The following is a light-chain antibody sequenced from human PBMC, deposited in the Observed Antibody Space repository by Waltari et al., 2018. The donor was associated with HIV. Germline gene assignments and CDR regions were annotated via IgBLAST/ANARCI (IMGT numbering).Light chain of an antibody. J-gene: IGLJ1*01. CDR3: SSYTSSSTLYV. Sequence: QSALTQPASVSGSPGQSITISCTGTSSAVGGSNYVSWYQQHPGKAPKLMISEDSNRPSGVTNRFSGSKSGNTASLTISGLQVEDEADYYCSSYTSSSTLYVFGTGTKVTVL. CDR1: SSAVGGSNY. V-gene: IGLV2-14*01. CDR2: EDS.